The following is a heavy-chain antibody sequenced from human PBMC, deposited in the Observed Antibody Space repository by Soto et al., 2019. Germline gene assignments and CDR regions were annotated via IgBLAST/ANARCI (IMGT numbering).Heavy chain of an antibody. D-gene: IGHD5-18*01. J-gene: IGHJ4*02. CDR3: ARLLGYSYGYKEFFDY. CDR1: GYNFNTYW. CDR2: IYPGDFDT. V-gene: IGHV5-51*01. Sequence: PGESLQISCTGSGYNFNTYWIGWVRQMPGKGLEWMGIIYPGDFDTRYSQSFQGHVTMSVDKSINTAYVQWSSLETSDTAMYYCARLLGYSYGYKEFFDYWGQGTPVTVS.